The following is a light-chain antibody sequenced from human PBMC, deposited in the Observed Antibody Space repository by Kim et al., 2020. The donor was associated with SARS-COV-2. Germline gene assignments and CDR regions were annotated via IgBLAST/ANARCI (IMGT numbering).Light chain of an antibody. Sequence: SYELTQPPSVSVSPGQTASITCSGDKLGDKYACWYQQKPGQSPVLVIYQDNKRPSGIPERFSGSNSGNTATLIISGTQAMDEADYYCQAWVRSTGVFGGGTQLTV. CDR3: QAWVRSTGV. CDR1: KLGDKY. J-gene: IGLJ2*01. CDR2: QDN. V-gene: IGLV3-1*01.